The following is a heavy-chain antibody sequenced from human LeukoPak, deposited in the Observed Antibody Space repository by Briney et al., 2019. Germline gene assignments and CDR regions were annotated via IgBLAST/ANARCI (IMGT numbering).Heavy chain of an antibody. CDR2: ISSSSSII. D-gene: IGHD4/OR15-4a*01. CDR3: ASQDYGFEN. CDR1: GFTFSSYT. V-gene: IGHV3-48*02. J-gene: IGHJ4*02. Sequence: PGGSLRLSCAASGFTFSSYTMNWVRQAPGEGLEWVSYISSSSSIIYYADSVKGRFTISRDNAKNSLYLRMNSLRDEDTAVYYCASQDYGFENWGQGTLVTVSS.